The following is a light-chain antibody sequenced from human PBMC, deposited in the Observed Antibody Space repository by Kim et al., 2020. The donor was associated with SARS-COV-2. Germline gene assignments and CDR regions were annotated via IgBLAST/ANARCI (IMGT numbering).Light chain of an antibody. Sequence: VALGKTVRIKCQGDSLRSFYATWYQKKTGQAPIVVIYGKNNRPSGIPDRFSGSSSGDTASLTITGTQAGDEADYYCNSRGSNDNVLFGGGTQLTVL. J-gene: IGLJ2*01. CDR2: GKN. V-gene: IGLV3-19*01. CDR3: NSRGSNDNVL. CDR1: SLRSFY.